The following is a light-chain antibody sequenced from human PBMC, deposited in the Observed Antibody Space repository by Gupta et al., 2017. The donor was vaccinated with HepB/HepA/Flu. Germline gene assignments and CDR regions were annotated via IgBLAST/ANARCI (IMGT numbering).Light chain of an antibody. CDR1: SSNIGSNT. V-gene: IGLV1-44*01. CDR3: AAGDDSRNGWV. CDR2: NNN. J-gene: IGLJ3*02. Sequence: QSVLTQPPSASGTPGQRVTISCSGSSSNIGSNTVNWYQQLPGTAPKLLIYNNNQRPSGVPERISGSKSGTSASLTTSGLQAEDEADYYCAAGDDSRNGWVFGGGTKLTVL.